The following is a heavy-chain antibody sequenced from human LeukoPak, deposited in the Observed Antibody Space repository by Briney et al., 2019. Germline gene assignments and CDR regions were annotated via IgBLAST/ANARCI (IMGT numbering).Heavy chain of an antibody. CDR3: ARVAGGYSYGYEDY. CDR2: ISAYSGHT. D-gene: IGHD5-18*01. CDR1: GYTFTSNG. Sequence: ASMKVSCKASGYTFTSNGISWVRQAPGQGLEWMGWISAYSGHTNYARDLQGRVTMTTDTAARTAYMELRSLRSDDTAVYYCARVAGGYSYGYEDYWGQGTLVTVPS. J-gene: IGHJ4*02. V-gene: IGHV1-18*01.